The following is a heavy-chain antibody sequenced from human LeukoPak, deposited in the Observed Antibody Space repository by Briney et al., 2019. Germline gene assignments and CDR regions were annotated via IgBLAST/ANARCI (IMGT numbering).Heavy chain of an antibody. V-gene: IGHV4-59*08. CDR3: ARGVGGYVEAYFDY. D-gene: IGHD3-22*01. J-gene: IGHJ4*02. CDR1: GGSFSGYY. CDR2: IYYSGST. Sequence: SETLSLTCAVYGGSFSGYYWSWIRQPPGKGLEWIGYIYYSGSTNYNPSLKSRVTISVDASKNQFSLKLSSVTAADTAVYYCARGVGGYVEAYFDYWGQGTLVTVSS.